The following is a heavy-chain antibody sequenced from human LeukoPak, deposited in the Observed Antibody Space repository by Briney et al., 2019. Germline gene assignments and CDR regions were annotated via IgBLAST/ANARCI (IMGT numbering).Heavy chain of an antibody. CDR1: GFTFSSYS. Sequence: GGSLRLSCAASGFTFSSYSMNWVRQAPGKGLEWVSSISSSSSYIYYTDSVKGRFTISRDNSKNTLYLQMNSLRAEDTAVYYCAKGRGWEASYYYYYMDVWGKGTAVTISS. D-gene: IGHD1-26*01. CDR3: AKGRGWEASYYYYYMDV. V-gene: IGHV3-21*01. J-gene: IGHJ6*03. CDR2: ISSSSSYI.